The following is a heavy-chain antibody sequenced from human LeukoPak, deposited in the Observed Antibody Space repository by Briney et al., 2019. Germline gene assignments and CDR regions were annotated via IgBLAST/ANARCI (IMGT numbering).Heavy chain of an antibody. V-gene: IGHV3-30*04. CDR3: AKDLYYYDSSGYYQIYYYYYMDV. CDR1: GFTFSSYA. J-gene: IGHJ6*03. D-gene: IGHD3-22*01. Sequence: GGSLRLSCAASGFTFSSYAMHWVRQAPGKGLEWVAVISYDGSNKYYADSVKGRFTISRDNSKNTLYLQMNSLRAEDTAVYYCAKDLYYYDSSGYYQIYYYYYMDVWGKGTTVTVSS. CDR2: ISYDGSNK.